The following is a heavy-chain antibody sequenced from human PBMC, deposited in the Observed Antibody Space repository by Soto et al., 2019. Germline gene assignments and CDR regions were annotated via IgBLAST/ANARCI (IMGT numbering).Heavy chain of an antibody. J-gene: IGHJ4*02. D-gene: IGHD2-15*01. CDR2: IYYSGST. V-gene: IGHV4-30-4*08. CDR1: GGYSSGGDYY. CDR3: ARDRGLALDY. Sequence: LQTMSLPCTVSGGYSSGGDYYWSCIRQPPGKGLEWIGYIYYSGSTYYNPSLKSRVTISVDTSKNQFSLKLSSVTAADTAVYYCARDRGLALDYWGEGTLVTVSS.